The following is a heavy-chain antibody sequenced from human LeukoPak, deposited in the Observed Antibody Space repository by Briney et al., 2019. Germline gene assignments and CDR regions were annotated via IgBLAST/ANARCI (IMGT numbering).Heavy chain of an antibody. Sequence: GGSLRLSCAASGFSFSTYGMHWVRQAPGKGLEWVAVAYDAGSNKYYADSVKGRFTISRDNSKNTLSLQVSSLRTEDTAVYYCAKDRYSYAFEYSDSWGQGTLVTVSS. CDR3: AKDRYSYAFEYSDS. CDR1: GFSFSTYG. V-gene: IGHV3-30*02. J-gene: IGHJ4*02. CDR2: AYDAGSNK. D-gene: IGHD5-18*01.